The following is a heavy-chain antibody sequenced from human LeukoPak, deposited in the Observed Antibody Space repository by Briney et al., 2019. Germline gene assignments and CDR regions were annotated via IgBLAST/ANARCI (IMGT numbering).Heavy chain of an antibody. J-gene: IGHJ4*02. Sequence: PGRSLRLSCAASGFTFSSYAMHWVRQAPGKGLEWVAVISYDGSNKYYADSVKGRFTISRDNSKNTLYLQMNSLRAEDTAVYYCAKEVLVGATTPGYFDYWGQGTLVTVSS. CDR1: GFTFSSYA. CDR2: ISYDGSNK. D-gene: IGHD1-26*01. CDR3: AKEVLVGATTPGYFDY. V-gene: IGHV3-30*04.